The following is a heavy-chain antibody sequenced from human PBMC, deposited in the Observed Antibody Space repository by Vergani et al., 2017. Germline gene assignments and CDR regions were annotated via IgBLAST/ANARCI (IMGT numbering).Heavy chain of an antibody. CDR1: GGSISSDNW. V-gene: IGHV4-4*02. CDR3: ASNPRLGWDVVDS. Sequence: QVQLQQWGPGLVTPSGTLSLTCDVYGGSISSDNWRNWVRQAPGKGLQWIGEIHRSRSNNYNPSLRRRVTISLNKSKNQFSLNLTSVTAADPAVYLWASNPRLGWDVVDSWGQGTLVTVSS. CDR2: IHRSRSN. J-gene: IGHJ4*02. D-gene: IGHD1-26*01.